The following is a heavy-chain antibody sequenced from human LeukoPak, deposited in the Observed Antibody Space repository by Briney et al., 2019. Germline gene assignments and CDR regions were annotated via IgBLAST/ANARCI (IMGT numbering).Heavy chain of an antibody. V-gene: IGHV3-23*01. J-gene: IGHJ5*02. D-gene: IGHD3-3*01. CDR3: AKALPIYFSPSNWFDP. Sequence: GGSLRLSCAASGFTFSNYAMSWVRQAPGKGLEWVSAISGSGGNTYYADPVKGRFTISRDNSKNTLYLQMNNLRAEDTSIYYCAKALPIYFSPSNWFDPWGQGTLVTVSS. CDR2: ISGSGGNT. CDR1: GFTFSNYA.